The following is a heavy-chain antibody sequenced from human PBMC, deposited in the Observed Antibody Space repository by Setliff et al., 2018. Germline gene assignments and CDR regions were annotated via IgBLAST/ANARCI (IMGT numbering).Heavy chain of an antibody. CDR3: ARQAVAVTFDY. Sequence: SETLSLTCTVSGGSISSSSYYWGWIRQPPGQGLEWIGSIYYSGSTYYNPSLKSRVTISVDTSKNQFSLKLSSVTAADTAVYYCARQAVAVTFDYWGQGTLVTVSS. CDR2: IYYSGST. V-gene: IGHV4-39*01. J-gene: IGHJ4*02. D-gene: IGHD6-19*01. CDR1: GGSISSSSYY.